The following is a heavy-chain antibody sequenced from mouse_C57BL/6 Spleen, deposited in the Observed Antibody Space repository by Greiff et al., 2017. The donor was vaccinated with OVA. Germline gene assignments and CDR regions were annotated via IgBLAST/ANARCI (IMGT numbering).Heavy chain of an antibody. Sequence: QVQLQQSGAELVRPGTSVKVSCKASGYAFTNYLIEWVKQRPGQGLEWIGVINPGSGGTNYNEKFKGKATLTADKSSSTAYRQLSSLTSEDSAVYFCARSPIPGFAYWGQGTLVTVSA. CDR2: INPGSGGT. CDR1: GYAFTNYL. V-gene: IGHV1-54*01. J-gene: IGHJ3*01. CDR3: ARSPIPGFAY.